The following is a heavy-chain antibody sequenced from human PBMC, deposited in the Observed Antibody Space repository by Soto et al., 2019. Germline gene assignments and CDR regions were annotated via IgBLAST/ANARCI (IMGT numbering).Heavy chain of an antibody. V-gene: IGHV1-3*01. J-gene: IGHJ4*02. D-gene: IGHD5-18*01. CDR2: MNAGVGNT. Sequence: HVELVQSGADVKKPGASVTISCKSSGYTFTDYALHWVRQAPGQRLEWMGWMNAGVGNTLYSQKFQGRITITRDTSASTAYMELNSLKSEDTAIYYCARETGYTFGSLNYWGPGTLVTVSS. CDR1: GYTFTDYA. CDR3: ARETGYTFGSLNY.